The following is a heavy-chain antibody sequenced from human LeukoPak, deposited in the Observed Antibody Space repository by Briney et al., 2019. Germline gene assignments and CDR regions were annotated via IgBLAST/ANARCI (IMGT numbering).Heavy chain of an antibody. V-gene: IGHV3-21*01. CDR1: GFTFSSYG. D-gene: IGHD3-22*01. J-gene: IGHJ4*02. CDR2: ISSSSGFI. Sequence: GGSLRLSCAASGFTFSSYGMSWVRQAPGKGLEWVSSISSSSGFISYADSMKGRFTISRDNAKNSLYLQMNSLRAEDTAVYYCTRTPWYFDSSGYSGVDYWGQGTLVTVSS. CDR3: TRTPWYFDSSGYSGVDY.